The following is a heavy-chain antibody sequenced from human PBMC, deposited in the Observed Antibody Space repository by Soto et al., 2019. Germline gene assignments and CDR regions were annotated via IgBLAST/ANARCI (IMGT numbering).Heavy chain of an antibody. CDR3: AGVGSSSWSYYYYYGMDV. V-gene: IGHV3-33*01. J-gene: IGHJ6*02. Sequence: QVQLVESGGGVVQPGGSLRLSCAASGFTFSSYGMHWVRQAPGKGLEWVAVIWYDGSNKYYADTVKGRFTNSRDNSKNTLNLQKNSMRAEDTTVYYCAGVGSSSWSYYYYYGMDVWGQGTTVTVSS. D-gene: IGHD6-13*01. CDR1: GFTFSSYG. CDR2: IWYDGSNK.